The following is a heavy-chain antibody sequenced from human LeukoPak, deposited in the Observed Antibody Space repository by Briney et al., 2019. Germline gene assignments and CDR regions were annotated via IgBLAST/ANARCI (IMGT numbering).Heavy chain of an antibody. CDR1: GFTFSSYA. V-gene: IGHV3-30-3*01. J-gene: IGHJ6*02. CDR2: ISYDGTNK. Sequence: GRSLRLSCAASGFTFSSYAMHWVRQAPGKGLEWVAVISYDGTNKYYADSVKGRFTISRDNSKNTLHLQMNSLRAEDTAVYYCAREVAVTGTESGAFNVWGQGTTVTVSS. D-gene: IGHD6-19*01. CDR3: AREVAVTGTESGAFNV.